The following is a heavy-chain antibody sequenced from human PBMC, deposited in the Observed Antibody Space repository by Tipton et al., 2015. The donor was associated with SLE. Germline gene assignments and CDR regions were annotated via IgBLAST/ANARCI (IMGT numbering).Heavy chain of an antibody. D-gene: IGHD2-8*01. CDR2: LYYSGNT. CDR1: GGSIRSSRHF. CDR3: ARGYCSDGVCYGFGFFDY. J-gene: IGHJ4*02. V-gene: IGHV4-39*07. Sequence: TLSLTCTVSGGSIRSSRHFWGWIRQPPGKGLEWIGVLYYSGNTYCNPSLKSPVTLSIDTSKNQFSLKMRSVTAADTAVYFCARGYCSDGVCYGFGFFDYWGQGNLVTVSS.